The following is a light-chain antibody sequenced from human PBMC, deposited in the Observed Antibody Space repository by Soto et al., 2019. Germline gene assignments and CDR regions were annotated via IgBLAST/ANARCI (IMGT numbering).Light chain of an antibody. CDR2: GAS. Sequence: EIVLTQSPGTLSLSPGERATLSCRASQSVSSNYLAWYQQKPGQAPKLLIYGASSRATGIPYRFIGSGSGTDFILTISRLEPEDFAMYYCQQSGKSFPLAFGGGTKLEI. J-gene: IGKJ4*01. CDR1: QSVSSNY. CDR3: QQSGKSFPLA. V-gene: IGKV3-20*01.